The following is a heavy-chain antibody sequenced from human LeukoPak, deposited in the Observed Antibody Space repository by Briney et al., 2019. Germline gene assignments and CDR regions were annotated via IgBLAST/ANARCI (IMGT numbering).Heavy chain of an antibody. J-gene: IGHJ4*02. CDR1: GFTFSDFD. V-gene: IGHV3-11*05. Sequence: GGSLRLSCAASGFTFSDFDMSWIRQAPGEGLEWVSSITSSSSYTNYADPMQARFTIVRDNENYSLYLHIYSLRAEDTAVYYCASDLGSGYDGGFDYWGQGTLVTVSS. CDR2: ITSSSSYT. D-gene: IGHD5-12*01. CDR3: ASDLGSGYDGGFDY.